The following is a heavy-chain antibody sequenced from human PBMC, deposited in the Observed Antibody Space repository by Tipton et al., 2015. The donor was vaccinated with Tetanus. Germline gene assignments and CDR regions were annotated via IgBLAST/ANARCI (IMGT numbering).Heavy chain of an antibody. Sequence: SLRLSCVASGFTFRSYWMSWVRQAPGKGLEWVANIKEDGSEMYYADSVKGRFTISGDNARNSLSVHMNSLTAEDTAVYYCARLRVYCSTACYSREDYWGQGTLVTVSS. CDR2: IKEDGSEM. CDR3: ARLRVYCSTACYSREDY. J-gene: IGHJ4*02. CDR1: GFTFRSYW. D-gene: IGHD2/OR15-2a*01. V-gene: IGHV3-7*01.